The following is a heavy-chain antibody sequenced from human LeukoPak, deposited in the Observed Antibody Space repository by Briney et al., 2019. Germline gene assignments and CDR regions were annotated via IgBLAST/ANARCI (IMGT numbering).Heavy chain of an antibody. J-gene: IGHJ6*03. Sequence: ISWVRQAPGQGLEWMGGIIPIFGTANYAQKFQGRVTMTRDMSTSTVNMELSSLRSEDTAVYYCARAQGSYYHYYMDVWGKGTPVTVSS. D-gene: IGHD1-26*01. CDR2: IIPIFGTA. CDR3: ARAQGSYYHYYMDV. V-gene: IGHV1-69*05.